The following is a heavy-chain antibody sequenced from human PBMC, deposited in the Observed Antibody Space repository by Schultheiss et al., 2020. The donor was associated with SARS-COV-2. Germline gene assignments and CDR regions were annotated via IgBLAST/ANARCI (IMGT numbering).Heavy chain of an antibody. CDR3: ARGAAVAGLNWFDP. D-gene: IGHD6-19*01. CDR1: GGTFSSYA. V-gene: IGHV1-69*13. Sequence: SVKVSCKASGGTFSSYAISWVRQAPGQGLEWMGWISAYNGNTNYAQKLQGRVTITADESTSTAYMELSSLRSEDTAVYYCARGAAVAGLNWFDPWGQGTLVTVSS. CDR2: ISAYNGNT. J-gene: IGHJ5*02.